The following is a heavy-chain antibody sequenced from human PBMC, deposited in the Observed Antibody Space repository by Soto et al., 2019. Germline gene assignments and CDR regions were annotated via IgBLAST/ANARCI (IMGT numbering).Heavy chain of an antibody. CDR2: IYYSGST. V-gene: IGHV4-39*01. CDR1: GGSISSSSYY. Sequence: SETLSLTCTVSGGSISSSSYYWGWIRQPPGKGLEWIGSIYYSGSTYYNPSLKSRVTISVDTSKNQFSLKLSSVTAADTAVYYCASGYDILTGYPRGDYYGMDVWGQGTTVTVSS. J-gene: IGHJ6*02. D-gene: IGHD3-9*01. CDR3: ASGYDILTGYPRGDYYGMDV.